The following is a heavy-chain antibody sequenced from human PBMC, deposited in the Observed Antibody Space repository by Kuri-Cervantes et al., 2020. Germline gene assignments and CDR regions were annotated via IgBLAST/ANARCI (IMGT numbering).Heavy chain of an antibody. CDR1: GFTFSSYG. CDR2: ISYDGSNK. Sequence: GESLKISCAASGFTFSSYGMHWVRQAPGKGLEWVAVISYDGSNKYYADSVKGRFTISRDNSKNTLYLQMNSLRAGDTAVYYCARPKYCSGGSCLLKPSPYYYYGMDVWGQGTTVTVSS. CDR3: ARPKYCSGGSCLLKPSPYYYYGMDV. D-gene: IGHD2-15*01. J-gene: IGHJ6*02. V-gene: IGHV3-30*03.